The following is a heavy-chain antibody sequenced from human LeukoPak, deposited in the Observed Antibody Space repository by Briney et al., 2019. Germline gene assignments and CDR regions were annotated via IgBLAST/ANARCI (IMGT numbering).Heavy chain of an antibody. J-gene: IGHJ4*02. Sequence: GASVKVSCKASGYTFTSYGISWVRQAPGQGLEWMGRINPYSGDTNFAQKFQGRVTMTRDTSITTAYMELRSLRSDDTAVYYCATLSDYDDSSGYYFGYWGQGTLVTVSS. D-gene: IGHD3-22*01. CDR1: GYTFTSYG. V-gene: IGHV1-18*01. CDR3: ATLSDYDDSSGYYFGY. CDR2: INPYSGDT.